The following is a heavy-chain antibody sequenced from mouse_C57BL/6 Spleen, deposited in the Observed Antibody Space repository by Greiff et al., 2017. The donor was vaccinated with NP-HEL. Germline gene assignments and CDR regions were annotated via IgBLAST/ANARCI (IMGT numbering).Heavy chain of an antibody. V-gene: IGHV1-82*01. CDR1: GYAFSSSW. Sequence: QVQLQQSGPELVKPGASVKISCKASGYAFSSSWMNWVKQRPGKGLEWIGRIYPGDGDTNYNGKFKGKATLTADKSSSTAYMQLSSLTSEDSAVYFCARGGFITTVVDAMDYWGQGTSVTVSS. J-gene: IGHJ4*01. CDR3: ARGGFITTVVDAMDY. CDR2: IYPGDGDT. D-gene: IGHD1-1*01.